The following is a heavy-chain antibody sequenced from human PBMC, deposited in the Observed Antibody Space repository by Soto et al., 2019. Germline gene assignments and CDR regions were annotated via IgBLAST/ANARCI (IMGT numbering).Heavy chain of an antibody. CDR2: IYYSGST. J-gene: IGHJ4*02. CDR3: ASGPGGYSNY. CDR1: GGSISSYY. V-gene: IGHV4-59*12. Sequence: SSETLSLTCTVSGGSISSYYWSWIRQPPGKGLEWIGYIYYSGSTNYNPSLKSRVTISVDTSKNQFSLKLSSVTAADTAVYYCASGPGGYSNYWGQGTLVTVSS. D-gene: IGHD2-21*02.